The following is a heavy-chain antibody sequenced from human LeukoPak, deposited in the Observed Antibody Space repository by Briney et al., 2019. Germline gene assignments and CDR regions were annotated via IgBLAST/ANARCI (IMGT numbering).Heavy chain of an antibody. CDR1: GFTFSSYA. CDR2: ISGSGGST. CDR3: ASSDDYGDSHHFDY. D-gene: IGHD4-17*01. Sequence: SGGSLRLSCAASGFTFSSYAMSWVRQAPGKGLEWVSAISGSGGSTYYADSVKGRFTISRDNSKNTLYLQMNSLRAEDTAVYYCASSDDYGDSHHFDYWGQGTLVTVSS. V-gene: IGHV3-23*01. J-gene: IGHJ4*02.